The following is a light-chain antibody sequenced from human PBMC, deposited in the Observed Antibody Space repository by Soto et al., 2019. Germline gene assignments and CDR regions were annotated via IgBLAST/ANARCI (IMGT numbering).Light chain of an antibody. J-gene: IGKJ5*01. CDR1: QSVRSN. V-gene: IGKV3D-15*01. CDR2: GAS. CDR3: QQRYNWPIT. Sequence: EVGMTHSPATLSVSPWEIVTLSCRASQSVRSNLAWYQQKPGQSPRLLIYGASSRAPGIPPRFRGSGSGTDFTLTISSLEPEDFAVYYCQQRYNWPITFGQGTRLEIK.